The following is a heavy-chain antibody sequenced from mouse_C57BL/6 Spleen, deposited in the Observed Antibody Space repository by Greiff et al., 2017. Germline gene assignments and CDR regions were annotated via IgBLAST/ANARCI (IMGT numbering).Heavy chain of an antibody. CDR1: GYTFTSYW. CDR3: ARFYYGNMDY. CDR2: IDPSDSYT. J-gene: IGHJ4*01. Sequence: QVHVKQPGAELVMPGASVKLSCKASGYTFTSYWMHWVKQRPGQGLEWIGEIDPSDSYTNYNQKFKGKSTLTVDKSSSTAYMQLSSLTSEDSAVYYCARFYYGNMDYWGQGTSVTVSS. V-gene: IGHV1-69*01. D-gene: IGHD2-1*01.